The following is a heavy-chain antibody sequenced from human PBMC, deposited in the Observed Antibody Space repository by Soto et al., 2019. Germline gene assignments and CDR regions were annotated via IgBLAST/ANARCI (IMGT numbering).Heavy chain of an antibody. Sequence: EVQLVESGGGLVQPGRSLRLSCAASGFTFDDYAMHWVRQAPGKGLEWVSGISWNSGSIGYADSVKGRFTISRDNAKNSLYLQMNSLRAEDTALYYCAKDSTRGGWGGMDIWGQGTTVTVSS. CDR1: GFTFDDYA. V-gene: IGHV3-9*01. D-gene: IGHD3-16*01. J-gene: IGHJ6*02. CDR3: AKDSTRGGWGGMDI. CDR2: ISWNSGSI.